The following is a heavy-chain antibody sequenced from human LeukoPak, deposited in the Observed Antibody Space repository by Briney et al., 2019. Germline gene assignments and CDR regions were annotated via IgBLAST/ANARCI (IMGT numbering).Heavy chain of an antibody. CDR2: ISAYNGNT. V-gene: IGHV1-18*01. D-gene: IGHD1-26*01. CDR3: ARSGRGTYYYFDL. CDR1: GYTFTSYG. Sequence: GASVKVSCKASGYTFTSYGISWVRQAPGQGLEWMGWISAYNGNTNYAQKLQGRVTMTTDASTGAAYLELRSLRSDDTAVYYCARSGRGTYYYFDLWGQGTLVTVSS. J-gene: IGHJ4*02.